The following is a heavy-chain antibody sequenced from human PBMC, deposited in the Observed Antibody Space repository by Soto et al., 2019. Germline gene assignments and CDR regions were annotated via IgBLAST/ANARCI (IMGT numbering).Heavy chain of an antibody. V-gene: IGHV3-30*02. J-gene: IGHJ4*02. D-gene: IGHD6-13*01. CDR3: AKGLIVAAGTPSYFDY. Sequence: DSVKGRFTISRDNSKNTLYLQMNSLRAEDTAVYYCAKGLIVAAGTPSYFDYWRQRTLVTVSS.